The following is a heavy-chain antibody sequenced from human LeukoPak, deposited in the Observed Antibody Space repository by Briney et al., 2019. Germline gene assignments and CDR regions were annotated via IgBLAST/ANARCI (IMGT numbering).Heavy chain of an antibody. D-gene: IGHD3-10*01. J-gene: IGHJ4*02. CDR2: ISFDGSHK. V-gene: IGHV3-30*04. CDR1: GFTFSSHP. CDR3: ARDFGITWAQYYFDY. Sequence: GRSLRLSCAASGFTFSSHPMHWVRQAPGKGLGWVAVISFDGSHKYYADSVTGRFTISRDNSKNTLYLQMDSLRTDDTAMYYCARDFGITWAQYYFDYWGQGTLVTVSS.